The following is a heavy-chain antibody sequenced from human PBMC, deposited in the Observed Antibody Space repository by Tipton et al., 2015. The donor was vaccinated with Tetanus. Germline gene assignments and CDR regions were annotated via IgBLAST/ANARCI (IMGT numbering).Heavy chain of an antibody. D-gene: IGHD5/OR15-5a*01. V-gene: IGHV3-15*01. CDR2: IKTKTAGGTT. Sequence: SLRLSCAASGFTFSNTWMSWVRQAPGKGLEWVGRIKTKTAGGTTNYAAAVQGRFTMSRDDSKTTLYLQMNSLKTEDTAVYYCATTPEYSVYGNYYYHMDVWAKGPRSPSP. J-gene: IGHJ6*03. CDR3: ATTPEYSVYGNYYYHMDV. CDR1: GFTFSNTW.